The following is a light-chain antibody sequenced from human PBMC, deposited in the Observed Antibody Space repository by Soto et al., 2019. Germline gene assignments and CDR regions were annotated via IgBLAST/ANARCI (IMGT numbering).Light chain of an antibody. CDR2: DVS. V-gene: IGLV2-14*01. CDR3: SSYTSSSTRV. Sequence: QSVLTQPASVSGSPGQSISISCTGTSSDVGGYNYVSWYQQHPGKAPKLMIYDVSNRPSGVSNRFSGSKSGNTASLTIFRLQAEDEADYYCSSYTSSSTRVFGTGTKVTVL. J-gene: IGLJ1*01. CDR1: SSDVGGYNY.